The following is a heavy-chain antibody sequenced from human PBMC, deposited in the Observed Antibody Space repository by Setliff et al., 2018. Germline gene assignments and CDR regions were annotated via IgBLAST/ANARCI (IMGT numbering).Heavy chain of an antibody. J-gene: IGHJ4*02. CDR2: IYWDDVK. D-gene: IGHD3-10*01. CDR3: AHRGGYGADSLYYFDV. Sequence: SGPTLVNPTQTLTLTCSFSGFSLRSSGMAVGWIRQPPGKALEWLALIYWDDVKRYSPFLKNRLTITQGTSKNQVVLTLTNMDPVDTATYYCAHRGGYGADSLYYFDVWGQGTLVTVSS. V-gene: IGHV2-5*02. CDR1: GFSLRSSGMA.